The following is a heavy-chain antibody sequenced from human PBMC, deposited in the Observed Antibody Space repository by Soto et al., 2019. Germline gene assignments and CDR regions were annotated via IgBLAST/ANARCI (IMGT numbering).Heavy chain of an antibody. V-gene: IGHV3-23*01. Sequence: GGSLRLSCVASGFSFSSYAMSWVRQAPGKGLEWVSVISGSDGSTYYGESVKGRFTISRDNSENTLYLQMNSLRVEDTAVYYCARDATFGTKGGSFDIWGHGTLVTVSS. J-gene: IGHJ3*02. CDR3: ARDATFGTKGGSFDI. CDR1: GFSFSSYA. CDR2: ISGSDGST. D-gene: IGHD3-16*01.